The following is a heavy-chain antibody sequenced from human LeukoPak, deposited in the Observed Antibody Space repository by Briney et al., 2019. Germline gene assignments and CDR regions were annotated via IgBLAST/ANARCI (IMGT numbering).Heavy chain of an antibody. CDR1: GGSISSSNW. V-gene: IGHV4-4*02. Sequence: PSETLSLTRAVSGGSISSSNWWSWVRQPPGKGLEWIGEIYHSGSTNYNPSLKSRVTISVDKSKNQFSLKLSSVTAADTAVYYCARPGVGSGRYGAFDIWGQGTMVTVSS. CDR2: IYHSGST. D-gene: IGHD5-18*01. CDR3: ARPGVGSGRYGAFDI. J-gene: IGHJ3*02.